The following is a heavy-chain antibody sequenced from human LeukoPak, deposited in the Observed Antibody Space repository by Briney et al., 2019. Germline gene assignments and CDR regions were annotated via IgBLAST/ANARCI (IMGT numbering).Heavy chain of an antibody. CDR3: ARGRDGYNFGSRYYYMDV. V-gene: IGHV4-34*01. D-gene: IGHD5-24*01. CDR2: INHSGST. CDR1: GGSFSGYY. Sequence: SETLSLTCAVYGGSFSGYYWSWIRQPPGKGLEWIGEINHSGSTNYNPSLKSRVTISVDTSKNQFSLKLSSVTAADTAVYYCARGRDGYNFGSRYYYMDVWGKGTAVTVSS. J-gene: IGHJ6*03.